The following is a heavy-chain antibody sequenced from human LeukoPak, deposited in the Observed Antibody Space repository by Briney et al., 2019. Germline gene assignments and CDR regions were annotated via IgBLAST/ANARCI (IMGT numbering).Heavy chain of an antibody. V-gene: IGHV4-38-2*02. CDR1: GYSISSGYY. CDR2: IYHSGST. CDR3: ARDSKARYDFWSGYASV. J-gene: IGHJ6*04. D-gene: IGHD3-3*01. Sequence: SETLSLTCTVSGYSISSGYYWGWIRPPPGKGLEWIGSIYHSGSTYYNPSLKSRVTISVDTSKNQFSLKLSSVTAADTAVYYCARDSKARYDFWSGYASVWGKGTTVTVSS.